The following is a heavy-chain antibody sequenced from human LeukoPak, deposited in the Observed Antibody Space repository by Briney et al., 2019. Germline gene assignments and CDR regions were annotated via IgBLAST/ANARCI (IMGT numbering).Heavy chain of an antibody. CDR2: ISAYNGNT. CDR1: GYTFTSYG. Sequence: ASVKVSCKASGYTFTSYGISWVRQAPGQGLEWMGWISAYNGNTNYAQKPQGRVTMTTDTSTSTAYMELRSLRSDDTAVYYCARGQTGDLSYYYYGMDVRGQGTTVTVSS. J-gene: IGHJ6*02. V-gene: IGHV1-18*01. D-gene: IGHD7-27*01. CDR3: ARGQTGDLSYYYYGMDV.